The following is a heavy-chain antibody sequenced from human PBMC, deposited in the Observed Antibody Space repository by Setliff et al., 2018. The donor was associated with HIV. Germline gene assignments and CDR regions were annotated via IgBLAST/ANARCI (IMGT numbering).Heavy chain of an antibody. CDR1: GFTFRQAW. CDR3: ATEGGHDFWSGDYWYFDV. V-gene: IGHV3-15*01. CDR2: IKSKTDGGAT. D-gene: IGHD3-3*01. Sequence: PGGSLRLSCAVSGFTFRQAWMSWVRQAPGKGLEWVGRIKSKTDGGATGYAAPVEGRFTISRDDSKKMVYLQMNSLKTEDTATYYCATEGGHDFWSGDYWYFDVWGKGTTVTVSS. J-gene: IGHJ6*04.